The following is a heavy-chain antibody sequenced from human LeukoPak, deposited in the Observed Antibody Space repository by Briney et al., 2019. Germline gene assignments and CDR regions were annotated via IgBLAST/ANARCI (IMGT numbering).Heavy chain of an antibody. V-gene: IGHV4-59*11. Sequence: PSETLSLTCTVSGGSISSHYWSWIRQPPGKGLEWIGYIYYSGSTNYNPSLKSRVTISVDTSKNQFSLKLSSVTAADTAVYYCARYTRFCSSTSCPGAYFDYWGQGTLVTVSS. CDR1: GGSISSHY. CDR3: ARYTRFCSSTSCPGAYFDY. J-gene: IGHJ4*02. CDR2: IYYSGST. D-gene: IGHD2-2*01.